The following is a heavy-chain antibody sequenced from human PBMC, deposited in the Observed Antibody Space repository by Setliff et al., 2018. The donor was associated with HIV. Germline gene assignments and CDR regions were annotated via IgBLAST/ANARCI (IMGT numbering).Heavy chain of an antibody. J-gene: IGHJ4*02. D-gene: IGHD3-22*01. CDR1: GFTFGDYP. V-gene: IGHV3-49*03. Sequence: GGSLRLSCTTSGFTFGDYPMGWFRQAPGKGLEWVSFIRTKAYRGTTEYAASVEGRFTISRDDSKSIVYVQMNSLKTEDTAVYFCTGYYDSSGYYYGVDYWGQGTLVTVSS. CDR3: TGYYDSSGYYYGVDY. CDR2: IRTKAYRGTT.